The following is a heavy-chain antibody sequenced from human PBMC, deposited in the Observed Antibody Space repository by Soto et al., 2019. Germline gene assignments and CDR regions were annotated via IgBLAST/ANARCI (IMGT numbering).Heavy chain of an antibody. CDR2: IYWDDDK. V-gene: IGHV2-5*02. J-gene: IGHJ4*02. CDR3: AHRVLRTVFGLVTTTAIYFDF. D-gene: IGHD3-3*01. CDR1: GFSLTTSGVG. Sequence: QITLNESGPTQVKPRQTLTLTCTFSGFSLTTSGVGVGWIRQSPGKAPEWLALIYWDDDKRYRPSLKSRLTITKDTSKNQLVLTMADLDPADTATYYCAHRVLRTVFGLVTTTAIYFDFWGQGTPVAVSS.